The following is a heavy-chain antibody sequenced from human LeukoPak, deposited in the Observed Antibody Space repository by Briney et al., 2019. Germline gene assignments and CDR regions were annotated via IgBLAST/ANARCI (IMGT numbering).Heavy chain of an antibody. CDR2: IWYDGSNK. V-gene: IGHV3-33*01. J-gene: IGHJ4*02. CDR1: GFTFSSYG. CDR3: ARDRGIQLWSPYFDY. Sequence: GGSLRLSCAESGFTFSSYGMHWVRQAPGKGLEWVAVIWYDGSNKYYADSVKGRFTISRDNSKNTLYLQMNSLRAEDTAVYYCARDRGIQLWSPYFDYWGQGTLVTVSS. D-gene: IGHD5-18*01.